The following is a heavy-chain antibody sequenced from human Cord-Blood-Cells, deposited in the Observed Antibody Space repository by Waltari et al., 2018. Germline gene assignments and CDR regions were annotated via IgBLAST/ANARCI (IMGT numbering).Heavy chain of an antibody. CDR1: GGSISSYY. V-gene: IGHV4-59*01. CDR3: ARGEVVVVAATSYYYGMDV. J-gene: IGHJ6*02. D-gene: IGHD2-15*01. Sequence: QVQLQESGPGLVKPSETLSLTCTVSGGSISSYYWSWIRQPPGKGLEWIGYIYYSGSTNYSPALKSRGTISVDTSKNQFSLKLSSVTAADTAVYYCARGEVVVVAATSYYYGMDVWGQGTTVTVSS. CDR2: IYYSGST.